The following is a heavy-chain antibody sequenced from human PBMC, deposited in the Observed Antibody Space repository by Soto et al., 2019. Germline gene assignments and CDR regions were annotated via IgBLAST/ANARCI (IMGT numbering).Heavy chain of an antibody. Sequence: QVQLVQSGAEVKKPGASVKVSCKASGYPFTGYYRHWVRQAPGQGLEGMGWINPNSGGTNYAQKFQGWVTMTRDTSISTAYMELSRLRSDEKAMYYCARERGYCSSTSCYNVGADAFDIWGQGTMVTVSS. D-gene: IGHD2-2*02. V-gene: IGHV1-2*04. CDR3: ARERGYCSSTSCYNVGADAFDI. CDR1: GYPFTGYY. J-gene: IGHJ3*02. CDR2: INPNSGGT.